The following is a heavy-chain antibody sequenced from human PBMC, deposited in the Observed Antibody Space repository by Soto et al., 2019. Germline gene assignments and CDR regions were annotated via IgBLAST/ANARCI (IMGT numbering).Heavy chain of an antibody. CDR3: ARNAAYDLDV. CDR1: GGSISTTYW. Sequence: QVQLQESGPGLVKPSGTLSLTCAVSGGSISTTYWWSWVRQSPGKGLEWIGEIHHGTGTNYNPSLTSRVTISLDKSKTQLFLRLTSVTVAATAVYYGARNAAYDLDVWGQGTTVTVSS. J-gene: IGHJ6*02. CDR2: IHHGTGT. V-gene: IGHV4-4*02. D-gene: IGHD5-12*01.